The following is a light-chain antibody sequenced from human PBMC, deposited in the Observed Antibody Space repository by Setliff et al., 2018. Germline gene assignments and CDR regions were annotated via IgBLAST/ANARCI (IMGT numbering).Light chain of an antibody. V-gene: IGLV1-51*01. CDR1: SSNIGNNL. CDR3: GTWDNSLSGVV. J-gene: IGLJ3*02. CDR2: DNA. Sequence: QSVLTQPPSVSAAPGQKVTISCSGSSSNIGNNLVSWYQQFPGTAPKLLIYDNANRPSAIPDRFSGSKSGTSATLGITGLQTGDEADYFCGTWDNSLSGVVFGGGTKSPS.